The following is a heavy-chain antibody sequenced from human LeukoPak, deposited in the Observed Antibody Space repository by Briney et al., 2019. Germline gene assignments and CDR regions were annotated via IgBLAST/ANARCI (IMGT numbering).Heavy chain of an antibody. CDR2: ISYDGSNK. CDR3: ARGALDY. J-gene: IGHJ4*02. V-gene: IGHV3-30-3*01. CDR1: GFIFSNAW. Sequence: HPGGSLRLSCAASGFIFSNAWMSWVRQAPGKGLEWVAVISYDGSNKYYADSVKGRFTISRDNSKNTLYLQMNSLRAEDTAVYYCARGALDYWGQGTLVTVSS.